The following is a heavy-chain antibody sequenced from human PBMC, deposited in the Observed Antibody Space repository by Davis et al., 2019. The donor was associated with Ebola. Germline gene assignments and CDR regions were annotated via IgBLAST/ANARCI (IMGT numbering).Heavy chain of an antibody. D-gene: IGHD1-14*01. CDR2: IRSKANSYAT. Sequence: PGGSLRLSCAASGFTFSSYWMHWVRQASGKGLEWVGRIRSKANSYATAYAASVKGRFTISRDDSKNTAYLQMNSLKTEDTAVYYCSTTEHDIDYWGQGTLVTVSS. CDR1: GFTFSSYW. CDR3: STTEHDIDY. J-gene: IGHJ4*02. V-gene: IGHV3-73*01.